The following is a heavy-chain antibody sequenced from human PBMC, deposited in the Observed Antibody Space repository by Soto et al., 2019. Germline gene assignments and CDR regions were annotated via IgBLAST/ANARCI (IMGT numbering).Heavy chain of an antibody. CDR3: ARDWFIAAVDY. CDR2: IYYSGST. V-gene: IGHV4-39*02. D-gene: IGHD6-13*01. Sequence: SETLSLTCTVSGGSISSSSYYWGWIRQPPGKGLEWIGSIYYSGSTYYNPSLKSRVTISVDTSKSQFSLKLSSVTAEDTAVYYCARDWFIAAVDYWGQGTLVTVSS. CDR1: GGSISSSSYY. J-gene: IGHJ4*02.